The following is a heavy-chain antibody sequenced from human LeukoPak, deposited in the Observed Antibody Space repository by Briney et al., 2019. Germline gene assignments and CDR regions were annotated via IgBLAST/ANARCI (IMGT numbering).Heavy chain of an antibody. D-gene: IGHD6-19*01. Sequence: PGGSLRLSCAASGFTFSSYGMHWVRQAPGKGLEWVAVISISGSNAYYADSVKGRFTISRDNSKKMLYLQMNSLRAEDTAVYYCATGGRWLPNCDHWGQGTLVTVSS. CDR2: ISISGSNA. J-gene: IGHJ4*02. V-gene: IGHV3-23*01. CDR3: ATGGRWLPNCDH. CDR1: GFTFSSYG.